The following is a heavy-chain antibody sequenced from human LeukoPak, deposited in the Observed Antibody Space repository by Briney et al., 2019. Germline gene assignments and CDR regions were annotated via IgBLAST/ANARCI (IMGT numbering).Heavy chain of an antibody. J-gene: IGHJ4*02. D-gene: IGHD1-26*01. Sequence: TSETLSLTCAVYGGSFSGYYWSWIRQPPGKGLEWIGEINHSGSTNYNPSLKSRVTISVDTSKNQFSLKLSSVTAADTAVYYCARGPIEYSGSSFDYWGQGTLVTVSS. CDR3: ARGPIEYSGSSFDY. CDR1: GGSFSGYY. V-gene: IGHV4-34*01. CDR2: INHSGST.